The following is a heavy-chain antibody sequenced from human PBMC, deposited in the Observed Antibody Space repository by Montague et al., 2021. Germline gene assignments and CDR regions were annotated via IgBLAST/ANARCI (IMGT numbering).Heavy chain of an antibody. CDR2: IYPGGSET. Sequence: QFGAEVKKPGESLKISCKGSGYNFISYWIGWVRQMPGKGLEWMGTIYPGGSETKYSPSFQGQVIMSVDKSMNTAYLQWNTLKASDTAMYYCARRPLFDLLTGKFHGAFDIWGQGALVTVSP. D-gene: IGHD3-9*01. CDR3: ARRPLFDLLTGKFHGAFDI. V-gene: IGHV5-51*01. CDR1: GYNFISYW. J-gene: IGHJ3*02.